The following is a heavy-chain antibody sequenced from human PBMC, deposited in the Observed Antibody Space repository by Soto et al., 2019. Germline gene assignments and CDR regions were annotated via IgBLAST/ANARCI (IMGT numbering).Heavy chain of an antibody. D-gene: IGHD2-2*01. CDR2: ISAYNGKT. J-gene: IGHJ4*01. Sequence: QVQLVQSGAEVKKPGASVKVSCKATGYTFNSYGFGWVRQAPGQGLEWMGWISAYNGKTNYAQKFQGRVTMPTDTSTSTAYMEVRSLGSDDTAVYYCARDSSPSTSGYFAYWGQGTLVTVSS. CDR3: ARDSSPSTSGYFAY. CDR1: GYTFNSYG. V-gene: IGHV1-18*01.